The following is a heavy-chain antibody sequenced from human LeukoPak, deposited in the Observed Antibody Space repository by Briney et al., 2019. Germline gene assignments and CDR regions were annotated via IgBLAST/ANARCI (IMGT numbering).Heavy chain of an antibody. V-gene: IGHV3-48*03. J-gene: IGHJ5*02. D-gene: IGHD5-12*01. Sequence: GGSLRLSCAASGFTFSSYEMNWVRQAPGKGLEWDSYISTSGSTIYYADSVKGRFTISRDNAKNSLYLQMNSLRAEDTSVYYCARVRGNGATIISWGQGTLVTVSS. CDR3: ARVRGNGATIIS. CDR1: GFTFSSYE. CDR2: ISTSGSTI.